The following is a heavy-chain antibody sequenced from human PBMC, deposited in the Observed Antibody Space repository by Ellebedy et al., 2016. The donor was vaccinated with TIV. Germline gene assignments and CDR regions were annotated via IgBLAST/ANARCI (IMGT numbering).Heavy chain of an antibody. CDR3: ARIRDIGQLGPLMDV. CDR2: IYWNDDK. CDR1: GFSLRTSGVG. J-gene: IGHJ6*02. Sequence: SGPTLVXPTQTLTLTCTFSGFSLRTSGVGVGWIRQPPGKALEWLALIYWNDDKRYSPSLKSRLTITKDTSKNQVVLTMTNMDPVDTATYYCARIRDIGQLGPLMDVWGQGTTVTVSS. D-gene: IGHD7-27*01. V-gene: IGHV2-5*01.